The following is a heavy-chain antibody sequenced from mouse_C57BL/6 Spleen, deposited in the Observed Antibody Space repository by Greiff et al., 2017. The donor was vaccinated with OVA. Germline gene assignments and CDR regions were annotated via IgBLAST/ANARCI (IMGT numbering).Heavy chain of an antibody. J-gene: IGHJ4*01. CDR3: ASVYYYGSYAMDY. V-gene: IGHV5-17*01. CDR1: GFTFSDYG. CDR2: ISSGSSTI. Sequence: DVMLVESGGGLVKPGGSLKLSCAASGFTFSDYGMHWVRQAPEKGLEWVAYISSGSSTIYYADTVKGRFTISRDNAKNTLFLQMTSLRSEDTAMYYCASVYYYGSYAMDYWGQGTSVTVSS. D-gene: IGHD1-1*01.